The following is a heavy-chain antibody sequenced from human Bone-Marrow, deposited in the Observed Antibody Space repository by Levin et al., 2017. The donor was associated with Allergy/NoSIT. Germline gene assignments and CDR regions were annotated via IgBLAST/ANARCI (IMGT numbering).Heavy chain of an antibody. D-gene: IGHD3-9*01. Sequence: PGASVKVSCKISGYTLSEVAMHWVRQAPGKGLEWMGGIDPEDAEIIFAQKFQGRVTMTEDTSTDTAYMELSSLTSEDTAVYYCAKLLTGYYYGMNVWGPGTTVIVSS. CDR2: IDPEDAEI. V-gene: IGHV1-24*01. J-gene: IGHJ6*02. CDR1: GYTLSEVA. CDR3: AKLLTGYYYGMNV.